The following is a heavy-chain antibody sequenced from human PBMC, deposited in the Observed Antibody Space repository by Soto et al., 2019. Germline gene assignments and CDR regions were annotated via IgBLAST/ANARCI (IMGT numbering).Heavy chain of an antibody. Sequence: ASVKVSCKASGYTFTDYYIHWVRQAPGQGLEWMAWINPISGGTNYAQKFQGRVTMTRNTSIRTTYMELSSLTSEDTAVYYCARGVLYRFRNVGHYYYYMDVWGKGTTVTVSS. J-gene: IGHJ6*03. V-gene: IGHV1-2*02. CDR2: INPISGGT. CDR1: GYTFTDYY. CDR3: ARGVLYRFRNVGHYYYYMDV. D-gene: IGHD1-1*01.